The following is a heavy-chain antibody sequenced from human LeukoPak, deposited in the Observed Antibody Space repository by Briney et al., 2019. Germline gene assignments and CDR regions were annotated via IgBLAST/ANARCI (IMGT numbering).Heavy chain of an antibody. CDR3: ARGPIVVVTASRYYFDY. CDR1: GGSTSSYY. J-gene: IGHJ4*02. Sequence: PSETLSLTCTVSGGSTSSYYWSWIRQPPGKGLEWIGYIYYSGSTNYNPSLKSRVTISVDTSKNQFSLKLSSVTAADTAVYYCARGPIVVVTASRYYFDYWGQGTLVTVSS. V-gene: IGHV4-59*01. CDR2: IYYSGST. D-gene: IGHD2-21*02.